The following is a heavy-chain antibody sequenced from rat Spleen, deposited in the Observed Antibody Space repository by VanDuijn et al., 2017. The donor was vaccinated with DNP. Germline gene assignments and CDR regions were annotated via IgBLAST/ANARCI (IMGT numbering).Heavy chain of an antibody. Sequence: EVQLVDSGGGLVQPGRSLKLSCEVSGFTFSDYYMAWVRQAPKKGLEWVAAISTSGSRTYYPDSVKGRFTISRDDAKSSLYLQMNSLKSEDTATYYCARGSTSIYWYFDFWGPGTMVTVSS. CDR1: GFTFSDYY. CDR2: ISTSGSRT. V-gene: IGHV5-25*01. D-gene: IGHD3-1*01. CDR3: ARGSTSIYWYFDF. J-gene: IGHJ1*01.